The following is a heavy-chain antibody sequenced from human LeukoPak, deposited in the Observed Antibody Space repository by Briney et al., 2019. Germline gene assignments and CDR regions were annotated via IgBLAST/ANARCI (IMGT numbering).Heavy chain of an antibody. Sequence: GGSLRLSCAASGFTFSSYGMHWVRQAPGKGLEWVAVIWYDGSNKYYADSVKGRFTISRDNSKNTLYLQMNSLTAEDTAVYYCARGDNNSLAFDIWGQGTMVTVSS. CDR1: GFTFSSYG. V-gene: IGHV3-33*01. CDR3: ARGDNNSLAFDI. D-gene: IGHD2/OR15-2a*01. J-gene: IGHJ3*02. CDR2: IWYDGSNK.